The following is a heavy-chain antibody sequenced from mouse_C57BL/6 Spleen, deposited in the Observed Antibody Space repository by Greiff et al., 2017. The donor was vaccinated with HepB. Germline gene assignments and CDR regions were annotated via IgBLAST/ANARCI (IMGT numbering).Heavy chain of an antibody. CDR3: ARRGIYYDYEFAY. CDR2: ILPGSGST. Sequence: QVQLQQSGAELMKPGASVKLSCKATGYTFTGYWIEWVKQRPGHGLEWIGEILPGSGSTNYNEKFKDKATFTADTSSNTAYMQLSSLTTEDSAIYYCARRGIYYDYEFAYWGQGTLVTVSA. CDR1: GYTFTGYW. V-gene: IGHV1-9*01. D-gene: IGHD2-4*01. J-gene: IGHJ3*01.